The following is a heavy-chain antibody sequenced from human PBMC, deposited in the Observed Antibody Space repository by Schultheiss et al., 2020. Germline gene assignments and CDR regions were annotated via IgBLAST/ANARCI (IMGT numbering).Heavy chain of an antibody. CDR3: ARDRVPLVWELPVDP. V-gene: IGHV3-30-3*01. CDR2: ISYDGSNK. J-gene: IGHJ5*02. CDR1: GFTFSSYA. D-gene: IGHD1-26*01. Sequence: GGSLRLSCAASGFTFSSYAMHWVRQAPGKGLEWVAVISYDGSNKYYADSVKGRFTISRDNSKNTLYLQMNSLRAEDTAVYYCARDRVPLVWELPVDPWGQGTLVTVSS.